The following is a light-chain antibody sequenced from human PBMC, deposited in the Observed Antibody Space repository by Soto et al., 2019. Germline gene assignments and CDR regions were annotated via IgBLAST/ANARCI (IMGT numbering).Light chain of an antibody. V-gene: IGLV2-11*01. CDR2: DVS. CDR1: SSDVGGYNY. Sequence: QSALTQPRSVSGSPGQSVTISCTGTSSDVGGYNYVSWYQHHPGKAPKLMIYDVSKRPSGVPDRFSGSKSGNTASLTISGLHAEDEADYYCCSYAGSYTHVFGTGTKLTVL. CDR3: CSYAGSYTHV. J-gene: IGLJ1*01.